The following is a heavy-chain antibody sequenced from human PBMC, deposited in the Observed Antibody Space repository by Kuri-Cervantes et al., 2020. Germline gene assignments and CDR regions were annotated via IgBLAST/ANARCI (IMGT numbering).Heavy chain of an antibody. D-gene: IGHD5-24*01. J-gene: IGHJ4*02. CDR3: ASSTSLHGNVDY. CDR2: SSVDNGDT. CDR1: GYTFFNYG. Sequence: ASVKVSCKTSGYTFFNYGISWVRQAPGQGLEWMGWSSVDNGDTNYAQKFQGRVTPTSDRSSNTVAMELRSLRSDDTAVYYCASSTSLHGNVDYWGQGTLVTVSS. V-gene: IGHV1-18*01.